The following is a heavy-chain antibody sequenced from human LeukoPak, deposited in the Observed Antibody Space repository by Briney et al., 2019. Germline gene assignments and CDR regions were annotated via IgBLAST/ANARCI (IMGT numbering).Heavy chain of an antibody. CDR2: IIPIFGTA. CDR3: ARDGSATYCAYYNWFDP. V-gene: IGHV1-2*02. J-gene: IGHJ5*02. CDR1: GYTFTGYY. D-gene: IGHD3-10*01. Sequence: GASVRVSCKASGYTFTGYYIHWVRQAPGQGLEWMGGIIPIFGTANYAQKFQGRVTMTRNTSISTAYMELSNLRPEDTAVYYCARDGSATYCAYYNWFDPWGQGTLVTVSS.